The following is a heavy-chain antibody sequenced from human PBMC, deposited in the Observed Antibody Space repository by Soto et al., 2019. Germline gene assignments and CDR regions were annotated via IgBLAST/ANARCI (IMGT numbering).Heavy chain of an antibody. V-gene: IGHV3-23*01. J-gene: IGHJ4*02. CDR3: AKVRVAPDDYVWGSYRPYPYYFDY. D-gene: IGHD3-16*02. CDR1: GFTFSSYA. Sequence: GGSLRLSCAASGFTFSSYAMSWVRQTPGKGLEWVSAISGSGGSTYYADSVKGRFTISRDNSKNTLYLQMNSLRAEDTAVYYCAKVRVAPDDYVWGSYRPYPYYFDYWGQGTLVTVSS. CDR2: ISGSGGST.